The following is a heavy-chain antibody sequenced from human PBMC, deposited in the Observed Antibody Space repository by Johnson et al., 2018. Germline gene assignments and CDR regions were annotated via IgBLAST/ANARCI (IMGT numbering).Heavy chain of an antibody. CDR1: GYTFTSYY. V-gene: IGHV1-46*01. Sequence: QVQLVQSGAEVQKPGASVKVSCKASGYTFTSYYMHWVRQAPGQGLEWMGIINPSGGSTSYAQKFQGRVTMTRDTSTSTVYMELSSLRAEDTGVYYCAREGLARGAFDIGGQGTMVTGSS. D-gene: IGHD3-10*01. J-gene: IGHJ3*02. CDR3: AREGLARGAFDI. CDR2: INPSGGST.